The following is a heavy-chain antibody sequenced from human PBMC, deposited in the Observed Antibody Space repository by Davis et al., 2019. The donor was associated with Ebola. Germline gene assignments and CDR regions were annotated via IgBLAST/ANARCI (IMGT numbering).Heavy chain of an antibody. D-gene: IGHD1-1*01. CDR2: IRYNGINK. J-gene: IGHJ4*02. CDR3: ATDPGRGFED. Sequence: PGGSLRLSCAASGLSFSSYNMHWVRQAPGKGLEWVAFIRYNGINKDYADSVKGRCTISRDNSKNMLYLQMGGLRAEDTAVYYCATDPGRGFEDWGQGTLVTVSS. CDR1: GLSFSSYN. V-gene: IGHV3-30*02.